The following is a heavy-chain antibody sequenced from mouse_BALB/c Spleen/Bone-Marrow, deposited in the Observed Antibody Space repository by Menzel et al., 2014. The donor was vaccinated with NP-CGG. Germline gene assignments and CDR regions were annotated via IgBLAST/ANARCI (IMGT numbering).Heavy chain of an antibody. V-gene: IGHV8-8*01. J-gene: IGHJ3*01. CDR2: IWWDDDK. CDR1: GFSLSTSGMG. Sequence: QVTLKVCGPGILKPSQPLSLPCSFSGFSLSTSGMGVGWIRQPSGKGLEWLAHIWWDDDKYYNPSLMSQLTISKDTSRNQVFLKITSVDTTDTAAYYCARSYDYDAWFAYWGQGTLVTVSA. D-gene: IGHD2-4*01. CDR3: ARSYDYDAWFAY.